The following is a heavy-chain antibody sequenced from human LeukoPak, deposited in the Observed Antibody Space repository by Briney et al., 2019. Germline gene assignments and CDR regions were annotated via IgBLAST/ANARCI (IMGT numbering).Heavy chain of an antibody. D-gene: IGHD2-21*02. CDR3: ARDGVTSSVVY. V-gene: IGHV3-7*01. J-gene: IGHJ4*02. Sequence: GGSLRLSCVASGFTFSRYGMHWVRQAPGKGLEWLANIKEDGSRKYYVDSVKGRFTISRDNARKSLFLQMNSLRAEDTAVYYCARDGVTSSVVYWGQGTLVTVSS. CDR1: GFTFSRYG. CDR2: IKEDGSRK.